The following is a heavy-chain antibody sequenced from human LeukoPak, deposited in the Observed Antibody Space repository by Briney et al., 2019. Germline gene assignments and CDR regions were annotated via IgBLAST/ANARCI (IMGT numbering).Heavy chain of an antibody. CDR3: AGIRLGDRVY. J-gene: IGHJ4*02. D-gene: IGHD2-21*02. CDR2: IYYSGST. Sequence: PSETLSLTCSVSGGSISLSYYYWGWIRQPPGKGLEWIGCIYYSGSTNYNPSLKSRVTISVDTSKNQFSLKLSSVTAADTAVYYCAGIRLGDRVYWGQGTLVTVSS. CDR1: GGSISLSYYY. V-gene: IGHV4-61*05.